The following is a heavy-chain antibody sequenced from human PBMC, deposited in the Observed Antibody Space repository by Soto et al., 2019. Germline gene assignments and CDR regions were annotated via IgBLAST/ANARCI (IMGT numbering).Heavy chain of an antibody. CDR1: GFTFDDYA. D-gene: IGHD6-6*01. J-gene: IGHJ5*02. CDR2: ISWNSGSI. V-gene: IGHV3-9*01. CDR3: ARGHSSSPNWFDP. Sequence: EVQLVESGGGLVQPGRSLRVSCAASGFTFDDYAMHWVRQAPEKGLEWVSGISWNSGSIAYADSVKGRFTISKDNAKNSVYLQMNSLRAEDTAVYYCARGHSSSPNWFDPWGQGTLVTVSS.